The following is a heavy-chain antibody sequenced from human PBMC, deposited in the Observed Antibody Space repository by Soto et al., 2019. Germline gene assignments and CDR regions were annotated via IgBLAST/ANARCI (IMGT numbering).Heavy chain of an antibody. Sequence: ASVKVSCKASGYTFTSYGISWVRQAPGQGLERMGWISAYNGNTNYAQKLQGRVTMTTDTSTSTAYMELRSLRSDDTAVYYCARVYHWGPNYYDFWSGYYTLDYWGQGTLVTVSS. CDR2: ISAYNGNT. V-gene: IGHV1-18*01. CDR1: GYTFTSYG. D-gene: IGHD3-3*01. CDR3: ARVYHWGPNYYDFWSGYYTLDY. J-gene: IGHJ4*02.